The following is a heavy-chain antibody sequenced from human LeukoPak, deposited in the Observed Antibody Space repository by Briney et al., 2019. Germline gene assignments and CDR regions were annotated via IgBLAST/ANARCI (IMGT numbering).Heavy chain of an antibody. J-gene: IGHJ4*02. D-gene: IGHD6-19*01. CDR1: GGSISSYY. CDR2: IYYSGGT. Sequence: SETLSLTCNVSGGSISSYYWSWIRQPPGKGLEWIGYIYYSGGTYYNLSLKSRATISIDTSKTQFSLKLNSVTVADTAVYYCAREYTLYRSGWFLDYWGQGTVVTVSS. V-gene: IGHV4-59*12. CDR3: AREYTLYRSGWFLDY.